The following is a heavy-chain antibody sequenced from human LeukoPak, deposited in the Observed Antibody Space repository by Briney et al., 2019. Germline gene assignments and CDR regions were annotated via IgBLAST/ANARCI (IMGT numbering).Heavy chain of an antibody. CDR2: LNSDGSST. Sequence: GGSLRLSCAASGFTVSSYWMHWVRQAPGKGLVWVSRLNSDGSSTSYADSVKGRFTISRDNAKNTLYLQMNSLRAEDTAVYYCARDAPTMVRGVMAPDYWGQGTLVTVSS. V-gene: IGHV3-74*01. D-gene: IGHD3-10*01. CDR3: ARDAPTMVRGVMAPDY. J-gene: IGHJ4*02. CDR1: GFTVSSYW.